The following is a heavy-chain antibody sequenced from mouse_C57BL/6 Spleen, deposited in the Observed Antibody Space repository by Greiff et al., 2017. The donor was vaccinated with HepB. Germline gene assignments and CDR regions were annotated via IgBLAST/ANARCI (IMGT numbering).Heavy chain of an antibody. CDR2: IWSGGST. V-gene: IGHV2-2*01. D-gene: IGHD1-1*01. Sequence: VQLQQSGPGLVQPSQSLSITCTVSGFSLTSYGVHWVRQSPGKGLEWLGVIWSGGSTDYNAAFISRLSISKDNSKSQVFFKKISLQADDTAIYYCASYYYGSPSYAMDYWGQGTSVTVSS. CDR1: GFSLTSYG. CDR3: ASYYYGSPSYAMDY. J-gene: IGHJ4*01.